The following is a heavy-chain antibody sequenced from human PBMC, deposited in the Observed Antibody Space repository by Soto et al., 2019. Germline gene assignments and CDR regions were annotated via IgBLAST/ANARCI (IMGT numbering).Heavy chain of an antibody. J-gene: IGHJ4*02. CDR3: ASRHSSPYFHY. Sequence: QVQLQESGPGLVKPSQTLSLTCTVSGSSISIGDYYWSWIHQPPGKGLEWIGSIYYSGSTYYNPSLKSRVTISVDTSKNQFSLKLNSVTAADTAVYYCASRHSSPYFHYWGQGTLVTVSS. D-gene: IGHD6-13*01. V-gene: IGHV4-30-4*01. CDR1: GSSISIGDYY. CDR2: IYYSGST.